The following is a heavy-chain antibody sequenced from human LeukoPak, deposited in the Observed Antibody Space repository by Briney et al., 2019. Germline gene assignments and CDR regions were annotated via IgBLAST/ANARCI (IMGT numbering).Heavy chain of an antibody. CDR3: TRGERYYYDSSGRLFDY. Sequence: GGSLRLSCAASGFTFSGSAMHWVRQASGKGLEWVGRIRSKANSYATAYAASVKGRFTISRDDSKNTAYLQMNSLKTEDTAVYYCTRGERYYYDSSGRLFDYWGQGTLVTVSS. CDR1: GFTFSGSA. D-gene: IGHD3-22*01. V-gene: IGHV3-73*01. CDR2: IRSKANSYAT. J-gene: IGHJ4*02.